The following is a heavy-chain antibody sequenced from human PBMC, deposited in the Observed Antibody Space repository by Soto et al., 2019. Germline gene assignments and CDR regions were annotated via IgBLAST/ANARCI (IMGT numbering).Heavy chain of an antibody. J-gene: IGHJ3*02. V-gene: IGHV1-69*02. CDR2: IIPILGIA. Sequence: QVQLVQSGAEVKKPGSSVKVSCKASGGTFSSYTISWVRQAPGQGLEWMGRIIPILGIANYAQKFQGRVTITADKSTSTAYMELSSLRSEDTAVYYCARLCSSTSCSDDAFDIWGQGTMVTVSS. D-gene: IGHD2-2*01. CDR3: ARLCSSTSCSDDAFDI. CDR1: GGTFSSYT.